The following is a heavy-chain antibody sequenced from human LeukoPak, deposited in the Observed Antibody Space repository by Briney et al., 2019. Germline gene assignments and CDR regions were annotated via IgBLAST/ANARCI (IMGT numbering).Heavy chain of an antibody. CDR1: GFTFSSYG. CDR3: ARGAGYQFFDY. Sequence: PGGSLRLSCAASGFTFSSYGMHWVRQAPGKGLVWVAVIWYDGSNKYYEDSVKGRFTISRDNSENKLYLQMKSLRAEDTAVYYCARGAGYQFFDYWGQGTLVTVSS. D-gene: IGHD5-24*01. J-gene: IGHJ4*02. V-gene: IGHV3-33*01. CDR2: IWYDGSNK.